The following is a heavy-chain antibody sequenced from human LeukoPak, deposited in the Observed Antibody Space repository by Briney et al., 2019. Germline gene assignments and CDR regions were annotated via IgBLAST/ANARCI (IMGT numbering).Heavy chain of an antibody. Sequence: SETLSLTCAVSGGSISSSNWWSWVRQPPGKGLEWIGEIYHSGSTNYNPSLKSRVTISVDTSKNQFSLKLSSVTAADTAVYYCAREPPYYYGSGPFDYWGQGTLVTVSS. CDR1: GGSISSSNW. CDR2: IYHSGST. D-gene: IGHD3-10*01. V-gene: IGHV4-4*02. J-gene: IGHJ4*02. CDR3: AREPPYYYGSGPFDY.